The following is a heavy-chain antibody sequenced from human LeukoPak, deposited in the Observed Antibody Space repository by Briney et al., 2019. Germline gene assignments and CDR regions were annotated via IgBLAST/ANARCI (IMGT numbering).Heavy chain of an antibody. CDR2: IEPSVSYT. CDR1: GYSFTSYW. J-gene: IGHJ4*02. V-gene: IGHV5-10-1*01. Sequence: GQSLNIACKGSGYSFTSYWISWVRQMPGKGMEWMGWIEPSVSYTKYSPSFQGHVTFSADKSHSTAYPQWSSQKASDTAMYYCARYGGDYGWDFDYWGQGTLVSVSS. D-gene: IGHD4-17*01. CDR3: ARYGGDYGWDFDY.